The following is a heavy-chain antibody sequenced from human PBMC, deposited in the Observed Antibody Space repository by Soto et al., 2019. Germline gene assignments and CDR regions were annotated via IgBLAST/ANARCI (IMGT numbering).Heavy chain of an antibody. J-gene: IGHJ6*02. V-gene: IGHV3-9*01. CDR2: ISWNSGSI. Sequence: EVQLVESGGGLVQPGRSLRLSCAASGFIFDDYAMHWVRQAPGKGLEWVSGISWNSGSIGYADSVKGRFTISRDNAKNSLYLQMNSLRAEDTALYYCAKAPTRYYYYGMDVWGQGTTVTVSS. CDR1: GFIFDDYA. CDR3: AKAPTRYYYYGMDV.